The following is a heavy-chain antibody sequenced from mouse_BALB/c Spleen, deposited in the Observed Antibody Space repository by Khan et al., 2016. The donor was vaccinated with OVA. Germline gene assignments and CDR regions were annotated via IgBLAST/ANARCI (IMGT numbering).Heavy chain of an antibody. V-gene: IGHV1S81*02. J-gene: IGHJ3*01. CDR1: GYTFTNYY. CDR3: TRSGYGTFAY. Sequence: QVQLQQPGAELVKPGASVKLSCKASGYTFTNYYMYWVKQRPGQGLEWIGEINPSDGDTNFNEKFKTKATLTVDKSSSTAYMQLSSLTSEDSAVYYCTRSGYGTFAYWGQGTLVTVSA. D-gene: IGHD2-1*01. CDR2: INPSDGDT.